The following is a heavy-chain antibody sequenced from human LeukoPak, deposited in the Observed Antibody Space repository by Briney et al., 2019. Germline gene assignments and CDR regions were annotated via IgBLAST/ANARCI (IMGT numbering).Heavy chain of an antibody. CDR1: GGSISSSSYY. J-gene: IGHJ3*02. D-gene: IGHD3-10*01. V-gene: IGHV4-39*07. CDR2: ICYSGST. CDR3: ARDPELRDAFDI. Sequence: PSETLSLTCTVSGGSISSSSYYWGWIRQPPGKGLEWIGSICYSGSTYYNPSLKSRVTISVDTSKNQFSLKLSSVTAADTAVYYCARDPELRDAFDIWGQGTMVTVSS.